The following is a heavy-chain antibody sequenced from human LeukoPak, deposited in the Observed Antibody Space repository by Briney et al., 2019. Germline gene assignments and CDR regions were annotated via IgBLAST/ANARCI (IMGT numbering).Heavy chain of an antibody. Sequence: GRSLRLSCAASGFTFSSYAMHWVRQAPGKGLEWVAVISYDGSNKYYADSVKGRFTISRDNSKNTLYLHLNSLRAEDTAVYYCAKGKGPTANWYFDVWGRGTLVTVSS. V-gene: IGHV3-30*04. J-gene: IGHJ2*01. CDR2: ISYDGSNK. CDR3: AKGKGPTANWYFDV. D-gene: IGHD2-21*02. CDR1: GFTFSSYA.